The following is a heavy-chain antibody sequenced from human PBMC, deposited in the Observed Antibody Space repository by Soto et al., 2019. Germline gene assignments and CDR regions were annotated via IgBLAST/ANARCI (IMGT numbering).Heavy chain of an antibody. Sequence: SETLSLTCNVSGGSISNSNYYWGWIRQPPGKGLEWIGYIYYSGSTNYNPSLKSRVTISVDTSKNQFSLKLSSVTAADTAMYYCARDGRLRYFGKLFDYWGQGTLVTVSS. CDR1: GGSISNSNYY. CDR3: ARDGRLRYFGKLFDY. J-gene: IGHJ4*02. CDR2: IYYSGST. V-gene: IGHV4-61*01. D-gene: IGHD3-9*01.